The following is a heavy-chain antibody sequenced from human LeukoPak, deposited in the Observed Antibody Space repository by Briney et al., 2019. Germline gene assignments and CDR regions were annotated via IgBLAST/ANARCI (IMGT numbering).Heavy chain of an antibody. CDR3: ARSELLWFGGVNSGFDY. V-gene: IGHV4-59*01. CDR1: GGSISSYY. D-gene: IGHD3-10*01. CDR2: VYYSGST. Sequence: SETLSLTCSVSGGSISSYYWSWIRQPPGKGLEWIGYVYYSGSTNYNPSLKSRVTISVDTSENQFSLKLSSVTAADTAVYYCARSELLWFGGVNSGFDYWGQGTLVTVSS. J-gene: IGHJ4*02.